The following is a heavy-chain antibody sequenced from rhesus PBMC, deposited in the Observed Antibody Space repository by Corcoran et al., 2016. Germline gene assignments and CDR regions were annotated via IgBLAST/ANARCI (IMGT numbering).Heavy chain of an antibody. CDR2: IGGSSGTT. CDR1: GGPIRGYY. J-gene: IGHJ4*01. CDR3: ARAPTGNFDC. Sequence: QVQMQESGPGLVKPSETLSLTCAVSGGPIRGYYWTWIRHPPGMGLEWIGYIGGSSGTTQYNPALKSRVTVSTDTSKNQFSLKLSSVTAADTAVYYCARAPTGNFDCWGQGVLVTVSS. V-gene: IGHV4-165*02.